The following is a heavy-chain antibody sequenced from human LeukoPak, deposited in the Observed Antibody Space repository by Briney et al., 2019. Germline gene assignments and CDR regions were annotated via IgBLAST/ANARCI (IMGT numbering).Heavy chain of an antibody. CDR3: ARGTDGRRNFDV. J-gene: IGHJ2*01. CDR1: GGSISTYY. V-gene: IGHV4-59*01. CDR2: IYYTGST. Sequence: SQTLSLTCTVSGGSISTYYWSWIRQPPGKGMEWIGFIYYTGSTNYNPSLKSRVTISLDTSKNQFSLRLTSVTAADTAVYYCARGTDGRRNFDVWGRGTLLTVSS. D-gene: IGHD5-24*01.